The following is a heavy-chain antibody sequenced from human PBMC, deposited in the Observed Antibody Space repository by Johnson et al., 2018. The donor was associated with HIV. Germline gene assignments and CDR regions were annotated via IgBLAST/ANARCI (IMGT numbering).Heavy chain of an antibody. CDR1: GFTFSSYA. Sequence: VQLVESGGGFVQPGGSLRLSCAASGFTFSSYAMHWVRQAPGKGLEYVSAISSNGGSTYYANSVKGRFTISRDNSKNTLYLQMGSLRAEDMAVYYCARELQLWFSAFDIWGQGTMVTVSS. D-gene: IGHD5-18*01. J-gene: IGHJ3*02. V-gene: IGHV3-64*01. CDR3: ARELQLWFSAFDI. CDR2: ISSNGGST.